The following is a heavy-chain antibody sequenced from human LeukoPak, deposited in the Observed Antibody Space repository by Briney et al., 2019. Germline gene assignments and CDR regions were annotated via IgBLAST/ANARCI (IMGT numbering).Heavy chain of an antibody. J-gene: IGHJ4*02. CDR1: GGSISSSSYY. CDR3: ASSPYYYDSSGYPPGPYYFDY. D-gene: IGHD3-22*01. V-gene: IGHV4-39*01. Sequence: PSETLSLTCTVSGGSISSSSYYWGWIRQPPGKGLEWIGSIYYSGSTYYNPSLKSRATISVDTSKNQFSLKLSSVTAADTAVYYCASSPYYYDSSGYPPGPYYFDYWGQGTLVTVSS. CDR2: IYYSGST.